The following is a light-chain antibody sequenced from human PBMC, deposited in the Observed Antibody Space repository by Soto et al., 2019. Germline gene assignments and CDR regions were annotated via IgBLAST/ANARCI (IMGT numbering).Light chain of an antibody. J-gene: IGKJ2*01. Sequence: EIVLTQSPGTLSLSPGERATLSCRASPSVSSSYLAWYQQKPGQAPRLLIYGASSRATGIPDRFSGSGSGTDFTLTISRLEPEDFAVYYCQQYGGSPLYTFGQGTKLEIK. CDR2: GAS. CDR1: PSVSSSY. CDR3: QQYGGSPLYT. V-gene: IGKV3-20*01.